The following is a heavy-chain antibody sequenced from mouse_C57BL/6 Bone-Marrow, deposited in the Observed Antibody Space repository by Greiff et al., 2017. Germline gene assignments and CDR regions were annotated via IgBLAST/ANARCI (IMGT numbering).Heavy chain of an antibody. J-gene: IGHJ1*03. CDR2: IYPGNSDT. D-gene: IGHD2-4*01. CDR3: TSYYDCEGWYFDV. Sequence: EVQLQESGTVLARPGASVKMSCKTSGYTFTSYWMHWVKQRPGQGLEWIGAIYPGNSDTSYNQQFKGKAKLTAVTSASTAYMELSSLTNEDSAVYYCTSYYDCEGWYFDVWGTGTTVTVSS. V-gene: IGHV1-5*01. CDR1: GYTFTSYW.